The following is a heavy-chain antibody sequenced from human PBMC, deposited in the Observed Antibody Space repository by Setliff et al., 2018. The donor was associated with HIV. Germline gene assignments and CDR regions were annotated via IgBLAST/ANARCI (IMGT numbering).Heavy chain of an antibody. J-gene: IGHJ5*02. CDR3: AALSLRTNSVYGIISTRFDP. V-gene: IGHV3-7*03. CDR1: GFAFSGFW. D-gene: IGHD2-8*01. Sequence: GGSLSLSCAASGFAFSGFWMSWARQAPGEGLQWVANIDQDGNKKYYVGSVKGRFTISRDNAENSLYLQMNSLRADDTAVYYCAALSLRTNSVYGIISTRFDPWGQGALVTVSS. CDR2: IDQDGNKK.